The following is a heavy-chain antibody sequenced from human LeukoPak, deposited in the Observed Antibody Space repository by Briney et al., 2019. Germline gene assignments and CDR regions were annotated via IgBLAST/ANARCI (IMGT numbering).Heavy chain of an antibody. CDR3: ARVALAVAGNYYYYGMDV. Sequence: ASVKVSCKASGGTFSSYAISWVRQAPGQGLEWMGGIIPIFGTANYAQKFQGRVTITADESTSTAYMELSSLRSEDTAVYYCARVALAVAGNYYYYGMDVWGQGTTVTVSS. D-gene: IGHD6-13*01. CDR2: IIPIFGTA. J-gene: IGHJ6*02. CDR1: GGTFSSYA. V-gene: IGHV1-69*01.